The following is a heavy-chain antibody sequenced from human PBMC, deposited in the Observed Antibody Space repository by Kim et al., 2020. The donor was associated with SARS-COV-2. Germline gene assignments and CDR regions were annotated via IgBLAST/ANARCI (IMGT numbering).Heavy chain of an antibody. D-gene: IGHD3-10*01. CDR3: ARGGWFGELSTSFDF. CDR1: GFTFSSYD. Sequence: GGSLRLSCAASGFTFSSYDMHWVRQVTGKGLEWVSAISTAGDTYYPGSVKGRFTISRENAKNSLYLQMNSLTAGDTAVYYCARGGWFGELSTSFDFWGQGTLVTVSS. V-gene: IGHV3-13*01. J-gene: IGHJ4*02. CDR2: ISTAGDT.